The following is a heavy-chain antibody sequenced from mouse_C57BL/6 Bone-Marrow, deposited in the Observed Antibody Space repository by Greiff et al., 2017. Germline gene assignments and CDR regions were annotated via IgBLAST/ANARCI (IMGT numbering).Heavy chain of an antibody. CDR2: INPSSGYT. CDR3: AGGAVVVRTYLDY. V-gene: IGHV1-7*01. CDR1: GYTFTSYW. Sequence: VQLPESGAELAKPGASVKLSCKASGYTFTSYWMHWVKQRPGQGLEWIGYINPSSGYTKYNQKFKDKATLTADKSSSPAYMQLSSLTYEDSAVYYGAGGAVVVRTYLDYWGQGTTLTVSS. J-gene: IGHJ2*01. D-gene: IGHD1-1*01.